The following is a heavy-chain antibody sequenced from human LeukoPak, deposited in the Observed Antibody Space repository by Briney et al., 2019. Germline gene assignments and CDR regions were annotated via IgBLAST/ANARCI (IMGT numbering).Heavy chain of an antibody. CDR2: ISAYNGNT. CDR1: GYTFTSYG. J-gene: IGHJ3*02. D-gene: IGHD3-3*01. Sequence: ASVKVSCEASGYTFTSYGISWVRQAPGQGLEWMGWISAYNGNTNYAQKLQGRVTMTTDTSTSTAYMELRSLRSDDTAVYYCARGGFYDFWSGSNDAFDIWGQGTMVTVSS. V-gene: IGHV1-18*01. CDR3: ARGGFYDFWSGSNDAFDI.